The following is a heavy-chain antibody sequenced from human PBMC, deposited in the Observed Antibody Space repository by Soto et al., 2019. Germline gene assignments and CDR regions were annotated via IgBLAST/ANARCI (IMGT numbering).Heavy chain of an antibody. Sequence: QVQLVQSGAEVKKPGSSVKVSCKASGGTFSSYTISWVRQAPGQGLEWMGRIIPILGIANYAQKFQGRVTVTADKSTSIAYMELSSLRSEDTAVYYCAAFPTYYYASSGYPYFDYWGQGTLVTVSS. CDR3: AAFPTYYYASSGYPYFDY. D-gene: IGHD3-22*01. J-gene: IGHJ4*02. CDR1: GGTFSSYT. CDR2: IIPILGIA. V-gene: IGHV1-69*02.